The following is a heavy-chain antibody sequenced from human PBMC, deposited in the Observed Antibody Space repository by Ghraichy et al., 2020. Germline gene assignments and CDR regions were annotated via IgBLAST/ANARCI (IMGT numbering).Heavy chain of an antibody. CDR2: ISSSGSTI. CDR1: GFTFSDYY. D-gene: IGHD1-14*01. CDR3: ARDHPNQRGRGWFDP. J-gene: IGHJ5*02. V-gene: IGHV3-11*01. Sequence: LSLTCAASGFTFSDYYMSWIRQAPGKGLEWVSYISSSGSTIYYADSVKGRFTISRDNAKNSLYLQMNSLRAEDTAVYYCARDHPNQRGRGWFDPWGQGTLVTVSS.